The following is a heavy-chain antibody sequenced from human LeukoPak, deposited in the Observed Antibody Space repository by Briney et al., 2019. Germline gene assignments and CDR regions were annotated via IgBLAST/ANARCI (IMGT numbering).Heavy chain of an antibody. CDR2: MNPNSGNT. CDR3: ARGPTQDAFDI. V-gene: IGHV1-8*03. Sequence: ASVKVSCKASGYTFTSYGINWVRQATGQGLEWMGWMNPNSGNTGYAQKFQGRVTITRNTSISTAYMELSSLRSEDTAVYYCARGPTQDAFDIWGRGTMVTVSS. J-gene: IGHJ3*02. CDR1: GYTFTSYG.